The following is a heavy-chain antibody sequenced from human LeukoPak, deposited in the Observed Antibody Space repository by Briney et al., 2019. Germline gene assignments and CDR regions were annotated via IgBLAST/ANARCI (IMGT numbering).Heavy chain of an antibody. D-gene: IGHD1-26*01. CDR3: ASSRIVGATDAFDI. J-gene: IGHJ3*02. Sequence: GESLKISCKGSGYSFTSYWIAWVRQMPGKGLEWMGIIYPGDSDTKYSPSFQGQVTISADKSITTAFLRWSSLKASDTAMYYCASSRIVGATDAFDIRGQGTMVTVSS. V-gene: IGHV5-51*01. CDR1: GYSFTSYW. CDR2: IYPGDSDT.